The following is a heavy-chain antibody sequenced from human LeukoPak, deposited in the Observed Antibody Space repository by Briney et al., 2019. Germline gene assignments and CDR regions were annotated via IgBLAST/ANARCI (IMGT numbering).Heavy chain of an antibody. Sequence: SETLSLTCAVYGGSFSGYYWSWVRQPPGKGLEGIGEINHSGSTNYNPSLKSRVTISVDTSKNHFSLKLSSVTAADTAVYYCARSLVRYSYGYDYWGQGTLVTVSS. CDR3: ARSLVRYSYGYDY. V-gene: IGHV4-34*01. CDR1: GGSFSGYY. D-gene: IGHD5-18*01. J-gene: IGHJ4*02. CDR2: INHSGST.